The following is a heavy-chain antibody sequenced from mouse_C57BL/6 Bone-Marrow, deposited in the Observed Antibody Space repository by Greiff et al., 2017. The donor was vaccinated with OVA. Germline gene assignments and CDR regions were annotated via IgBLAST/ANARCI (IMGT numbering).Heavy chain of an antibody. J-gene: IGHJ4*01. D-gene: IGHD2-2*01. CDR2: INPNNGGN. CDR3: AKWLRLRAMDD. V-gene: IGHV1-22*01. Sequence: VQLQQSGPELVKPGASVKMSCKASGYTFTDYNMHWVKQSHGKSLEWIGYINPNNGGNSYNQKFKGKATLTVNKSSSTAYMELRSLTSEDSAVYYCAKWLRLRAMDDWGQGTSVTVSS. CDR1: GYTFTDYN.